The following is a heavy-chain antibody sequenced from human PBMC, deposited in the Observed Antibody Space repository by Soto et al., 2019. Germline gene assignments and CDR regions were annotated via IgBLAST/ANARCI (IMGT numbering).Heavy chain of an antibody. J-gene: IGHJ4*02. D-gene: IGHD3-16*02. CDR2: INHSGST. Sequence: QVQLQQWGAGLLKPSETLSLTCAVYGGSFSGYYWSWIRQPPGKGLEWMGEINHSGSTNYNPSLKRRDTISVDTSTNQLSLKLGSVTAADTAVYYCARGCVRLGVLSFGYWGQGTLVTVSS. V-gene: IGHV4-34*01. CDR3: ARGCVRLGVLSFGY. CDR1: GGSFSGYY.